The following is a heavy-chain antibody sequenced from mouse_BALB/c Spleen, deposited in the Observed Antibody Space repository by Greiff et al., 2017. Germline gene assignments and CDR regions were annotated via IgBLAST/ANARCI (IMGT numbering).Heavy chain of an antibody. CDR1: GFSLTSYG. CDR2: IWAGGST. D-gene: IGHD2-4*01. CDR3: ARVDYDGRGFAY. V-gene: IGHV2-9*02. J-gene: IGHJ3*01. Sequence: VMLVESGPGLVAPPQSLSITCTVSGFSLTSYGVHWVRQPPGKGLEWLGVIWAGGSTNYNSALMSRLSISKDNSKSQVFLKMNSLQTDDTAMYYCARVDYDGRGFAYWGQGTLVTVSA.